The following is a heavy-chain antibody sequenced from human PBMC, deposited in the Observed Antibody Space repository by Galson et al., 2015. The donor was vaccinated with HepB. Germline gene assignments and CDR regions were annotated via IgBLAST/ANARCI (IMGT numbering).Heavy chain of an antibody. CDR3: AKDYAYCGGDCYSRFGAFDI. D-gene: IGHD2-21*01. J-gene: IGHJ3*02. CDR2: ISWNSGSI. V-gene: IGHV3-9*01. CDR1: GFTFDDYA. Sequence: SLRLSCAASGFTFDDYAMHWVRQAPGKGLEWVSGISWNSGSIGYADSVKGRFTISRDNAKNSLYLQMNSLRAEDTALYYCAKDYAYCGGDCYSRFGAFDIWGQGTMVTVSS.